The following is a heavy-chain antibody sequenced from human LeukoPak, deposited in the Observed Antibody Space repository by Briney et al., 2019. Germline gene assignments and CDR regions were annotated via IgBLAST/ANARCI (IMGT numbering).Heavy chain of an antibody. J-gene: IGHJ5*02. CDR3: ARVGQWLVENDWFDA. Sequence: ASVKVSCKPSEYTFTAYYVHWVRPAPGQGLEWMGWIKPNSVDTNFAQECQGRVTMTRDTSISTGYMELSMLRSDDTAVYYCARVGQWLVENDWFDAWGQGTLVTVSS. CDR1: EYTFTAYY. V-gene: IGHV1-2*02. D-gene: IGHD6-19*01. CDR2: IKPNSVDT.